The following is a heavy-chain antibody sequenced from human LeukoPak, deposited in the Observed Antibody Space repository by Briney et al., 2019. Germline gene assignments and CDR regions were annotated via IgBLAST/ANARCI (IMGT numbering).Heavy chain of an antibody. J-gene: IGHJ4*02. CDR1: GYTFTSYY. V-gene: IGHV1-46*01. D-gene: IGHD2-15*01. Sequence: ASVKVSCKASGYTFTSYYMHWVRQAPGQELEWMGIINPSGGSTSYAQKFQGRVTMTRDTSTSTVYMELSSLRSEDTAVYYCARALVVVSSKAYFDYWGQGTLVTVSS. CDR3: ARALVVVSSKAYFDY. CDR2: INPSGGST.